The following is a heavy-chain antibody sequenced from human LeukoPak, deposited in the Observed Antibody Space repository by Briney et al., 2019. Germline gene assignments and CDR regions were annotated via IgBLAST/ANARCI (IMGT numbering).Heavy chain of an antibody. Sequence: GASVTVSFKASGYTFTIYDINWVRQAPGQGLGWMGYMNPNSGNTVYSQKFQGRVTMTRNISISTAYMELSSLRSEDTAVYYCAKVPRELTGKWGQGTLVTVSS. CDR2: MNPNSGNT. D-gene: IGHD3-10*01. CDR3: AKVPRELTGK. V-gene: IGHV1-8*01. J-gene: IGHJ4*02. CDR1: GYTFTIYD.